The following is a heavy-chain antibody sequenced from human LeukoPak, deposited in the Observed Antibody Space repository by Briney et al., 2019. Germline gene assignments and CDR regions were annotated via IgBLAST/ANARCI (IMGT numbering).Heavy chain of an antibody. J-gene: IGHJ4*02. V-gene: IGHV4-59*01. D-gene: IGHD3-22*01. CDR3: ARGYHDFSGYWLSYFDY. CDR2: IYYSAST. CDR1: GVSISNYY. Sequence: SETLSLTCTVSGVSISNYYWSWIRQPPGQGLEWIGYIYYSASTNYNPSLKSRVTISVDTSKNQFSLKLSSVTAADTAVYYCARGYHDFSGYWLSYFDYWGQGTLVTVSS.